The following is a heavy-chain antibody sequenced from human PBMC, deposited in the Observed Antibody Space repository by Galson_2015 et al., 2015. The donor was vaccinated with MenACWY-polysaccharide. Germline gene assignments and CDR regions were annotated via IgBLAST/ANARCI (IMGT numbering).Heavy chain of an antibody. CDR1: GFSFNSYW. CDR3: VRDNGGIDC. Sequence: SLRLSCASSGFSFNSYWMHWVRHAPGKGLVWVSHIDNDGSSTNYADSVKGRFTISRDNDKNTRYLQMDSLRDEDTAGYNCVRDNGGIDCWGKGTLVTVS. J-gene: IGHJ4*02. V-gene: IGHV3-74*01. D-gene: IGHD3-10*01. CDR2: IDNDGSST.